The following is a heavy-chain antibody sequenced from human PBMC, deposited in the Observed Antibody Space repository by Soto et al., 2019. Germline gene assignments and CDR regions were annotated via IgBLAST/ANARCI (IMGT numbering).Heavy chain of an antibody. Sequence: SETLSLTFTVYGGSFSTYYWSWIRQPPGKGLEWIGEINHSGNTNYNPSLMGRVTMSFDTSKNQFSLKLSSVTAADTAVYYCTGPYPYYFDSWGQGTLVTVSS. CDR2: INHSGNT. V-gene: IGHV4-34*01. CDR3: TGPYPYYFDS. CDR1: GGSFSTYY. J-gene: IGHJ4*02.